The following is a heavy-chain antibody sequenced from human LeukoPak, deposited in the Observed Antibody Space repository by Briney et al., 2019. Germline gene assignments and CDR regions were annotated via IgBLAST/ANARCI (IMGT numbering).Heavy chain of an antibody. CDR3: ARFGGYSQLYYSDY. Sequence: SVKVSRRASGGTFSSYAISWVRQAPGQGLEWMGGIIPIFGTANYAQKFQGRVTITTDESTSTAYMELSSLRSEDTAVYYCARFGGYSQLYYSDYWGQGTLVTVSS. J-gene: IGHJ4*02. CDR2: IIPIFGTA. CDR1: GGTFSSYA. V-gene: IGHV1-69*05. D-gene: IGHD5-18*01.